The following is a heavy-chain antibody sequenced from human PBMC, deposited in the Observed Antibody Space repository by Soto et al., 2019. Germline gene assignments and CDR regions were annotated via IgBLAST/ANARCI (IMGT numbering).Heavy chain of an antibody. CDR3: AKDQDRSSGWYIPYDYYYGMDV. V-gene: IGHV3-30*18. D-gene: IGHD6-19*01. CDR1: GFTFSSYG. Sequence: QVQLVESGGGVVQPGRSLRLSCVVSGFTFSSYGMHWVRQAPGKGLEWVAVISYDGNKKYYADSVKGRFTISRDSSKNMLYLQMTSLRADDTAVYYCAKDQDRSSGWYIPYDYYYGMDVWGQGTTVTVSS. J-gene: IGHJ6*02. CDR2: ISYDGNKK.